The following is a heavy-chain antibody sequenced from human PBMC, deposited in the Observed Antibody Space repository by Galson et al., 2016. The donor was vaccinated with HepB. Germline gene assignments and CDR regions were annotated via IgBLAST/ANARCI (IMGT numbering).Heavy chain of an antibody. D-gene: IGHD6-6*01. J-gene: IGHJ4*02. CDR2: THYRESN. CDR3: ARYLRGSRSSMFDY. V-gene: IGHV4-59*01. CDR1: GTSITSYY. Sequence: SETLSPTCTVSGTSITSYYWSWIRQAPGKGLEWIGHTHYRESNDYNPSPKSRVIMSVDTSKSQFPLKLSSVTAADTAVYYCARYLRGSRSSMFDYWGQGTPVTVSS.